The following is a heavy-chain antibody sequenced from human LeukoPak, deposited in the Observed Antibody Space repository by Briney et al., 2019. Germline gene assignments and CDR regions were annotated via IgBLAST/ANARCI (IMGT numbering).Heavy chain of an antibody. CDR2: ISSSSSYI. Sequence: PGGSLRLSCAASGFTFSSYSTNWVRQAPGKGLEWVSSISSSSSYIYYADSVKGRFTISRDNAKNSLYLQMNSLRAEDTAVYYCARQIAPEYYYDSSGYPDYWGQGTLVTVSS. V-gene: IGHV3-21*01. J-gene: IGHJ4*02. CDR1: GFTFSSYS. D-gene: IGHD3-22*01. CDR3: ARQIAPEYYYDSSGYPDY.